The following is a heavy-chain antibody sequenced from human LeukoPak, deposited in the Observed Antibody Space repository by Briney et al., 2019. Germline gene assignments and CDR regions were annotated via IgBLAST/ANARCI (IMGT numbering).Heavy chain of an antibody. CDR1: GFTFSSYA. Sequence: GGFLRLSCAASGFTFSSYAMSWVRRAPGKGLEWVSAISGSGGSTYYADSVKGRFTISRDNSKNTLYLQMNSLRAEDTAVYYCAAALPDAFDIWGQGTMVTVSS. V-gene: IGHV3-23*01. CDR2: ISGSGGST. D-gene: IGHD3-10*01. CDR3: AAALPDAFDI. J-gene: IGHJ3*02.